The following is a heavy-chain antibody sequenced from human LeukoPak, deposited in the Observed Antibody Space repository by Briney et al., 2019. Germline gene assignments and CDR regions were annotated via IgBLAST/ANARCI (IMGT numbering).Heavy chain of an antibody. CDR3: ASGTSRVTKDY. CDR2: INHSGGT. CDR1: GGSFSGYY. D-gene: IGHD4-17*01. J-gene: IGHJ4*02. V-gene: IGHV4-34*01. Sequence: SETLSLTCAVHGGSFSGYYWSWIRQPPGKGLEWIGEINHSGGTNYNPSLKSRVTISVDTSKNQFSLKLSSVTAADTAVYYCASGTSRVTKDYWGQGTLVTVSS.